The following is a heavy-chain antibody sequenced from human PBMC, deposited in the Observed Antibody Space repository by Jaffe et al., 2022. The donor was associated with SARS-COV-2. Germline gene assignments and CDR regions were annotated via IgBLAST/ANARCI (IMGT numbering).Heavy chain of an antibody. Sequence: EVQVLESGGGLAQPGGSLRLSCAASGFTFSRYAMSWVRQAPGKGLEWVSGISGSGDSTYHADSVKGRFTISRDNSKNTLYLQMNSLRAEDTAIYYCAKDERWLQNPCYFDSWGQGTLVTVSS. V-gene: IGHV3-23*01. CDR2: ISGSGDST. J-gene: IGHJ4*02. CDR3: AKDERWLQNPCYFDS. D-gene: IGHD5-12*01. CDR1: GFTFSRYA.